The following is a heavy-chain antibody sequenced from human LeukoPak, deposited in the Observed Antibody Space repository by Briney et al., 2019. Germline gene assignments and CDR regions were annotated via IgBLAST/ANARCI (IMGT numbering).Heavy chain of an antibody. CDR1: GFIFSNYW. CDR2: INQDGSKE. D-gene: IGHD5-12*01. CDR3: VRDGGVSGYDLLDY. V-gene: IGHV3-7*01. Sequence: GGSLRLSCTASGFIFSNYWMTWVRQAPGKGLEWVAQINQDGSKEYYIESVKARFSISRDNARNSLSLKMNSLRAEDTAVYYCVRDGGVSGYDLLDYWGQGTLVTVSS. J-gene: IGHJ4*02.